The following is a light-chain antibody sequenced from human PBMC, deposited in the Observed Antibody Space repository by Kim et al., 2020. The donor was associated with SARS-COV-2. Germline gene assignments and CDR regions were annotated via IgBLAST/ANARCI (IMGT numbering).Light chain of an antibody. V-gene: IGLV3-27*01. Sequence: SYELTQPSSVSVYPGQTARITCSGNVVAKKFVRWFQQKPGQVPVLVLYKDVERPSGIPERFSGSSSGTTVTLTIRGAQVEDEADYYCYSVTDNNLGVFGGGTKLTVL. CDR3: YSVTDNNLGV. CDR1: VVAKKF. CDR2: KDV. J-gene: IGLJ2*01.